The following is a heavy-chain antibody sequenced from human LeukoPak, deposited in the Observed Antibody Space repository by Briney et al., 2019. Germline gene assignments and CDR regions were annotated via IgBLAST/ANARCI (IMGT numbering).Heavy chain of an antibody. CDR1: GGSISSSSYY. V-gene: IGHV4-39*01. Sequence: SETLSLTCTVSGGSISSSSYYWGWIREPPGKGLEWIGSIYYSGSTYYNPSLESRVTISVDTSKNQFSLKLSSVTAADTAVYYCARHNPYSSSWPFFDYWGQGTLVTISS. D-gene: IGHD6-13*01. CDR2: IYYSGST. CDR3: ARHNPYSSSWPFFDY. J-gene: IGHJ4*02.